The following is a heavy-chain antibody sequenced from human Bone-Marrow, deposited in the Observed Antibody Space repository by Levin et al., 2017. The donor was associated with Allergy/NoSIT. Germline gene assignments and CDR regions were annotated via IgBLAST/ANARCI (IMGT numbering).Heavy chain of an antibody. Sequence: PSETLSLTCTVSGGSISSSNWWNWVRQPPGKGLEWIGEIYHSGNTNYNPSLKSRVTISVDKAKNQFSLKLRSVTAADTAVYYCARGEHCTNGICFDDGSYYAMGVWGQGTTVTVSS. D-gene: IGHD2-8*01. CDR3: ARGEHCTNGICFDDGSYYAMGV. CDR2: IYHSGNT. V-gene: IGHV4-4*02. J-gene: IGHJ6*02. CDR1: GGSISSSNW.